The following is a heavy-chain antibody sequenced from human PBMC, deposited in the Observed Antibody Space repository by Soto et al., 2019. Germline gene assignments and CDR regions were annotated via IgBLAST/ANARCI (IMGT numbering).Heavy chain of an antibody. D-gene: IGHD2-21*02. CDR2: INHSGST. J-gene: IGHJ4*02. V-gene: IGHV4-34*01. CDR1: GGSFSDYY. Sequence: SETLSLTCAAHGGSFSDYYWSWIRQPPGKGLEWIGEINHSGSTNYNPSLKSRVTISVDTSKDQFSLKVTSVTAADTAIYYCARGSLTFDSWGQGTLVTVSS. CDR3: ARGSLTFDS.